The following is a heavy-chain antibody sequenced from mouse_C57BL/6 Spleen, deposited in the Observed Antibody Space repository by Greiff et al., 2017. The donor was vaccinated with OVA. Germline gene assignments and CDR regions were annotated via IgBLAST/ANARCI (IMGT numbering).Heavy chain of an antibody. J-gene: IGHJ4*01. V-gene: IGHV5-9-1*02. CDR1: GFTFSSYA. CDR2: ISSGGDYI. Sequence: EVHLVESGEGLVKPGGSLKLSCAASGFTFSSYAMSWVRQTPEKRLEWVAYISSGGDYIYYADTVKGRFTISRDNARNTLYLQMSSLKSEDTAMYYCTRVNYGSSYYAMDYWGQGTSVTVSS. CDR3: TRVNYGSSYYAMDY. D-gene: IGHD1-1*01.